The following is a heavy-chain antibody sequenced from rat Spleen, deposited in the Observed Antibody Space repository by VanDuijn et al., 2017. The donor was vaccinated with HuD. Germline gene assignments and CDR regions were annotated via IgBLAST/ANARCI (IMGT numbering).Heavy chain of an antibody. J-gene: IGHJ2*01. D-gene: IGHD1-11*01. CDR3: ARQRLFGGCRFDY. CDR2: ITNTGNTP. Sequence: EVQLVKSGGGLVQPGRSLKLSCVASGFTFSNYDMAWVRQAPTKGLEWVASITNTGNTPYYQGSVKGRFTIARDNAKSTLYLQMSTLRSEDTATYYCARQRLFGGCRFDYWGQGVMVTVSS. V-gene: IGHV5S23*01. CDR1: GFTFSNYD.